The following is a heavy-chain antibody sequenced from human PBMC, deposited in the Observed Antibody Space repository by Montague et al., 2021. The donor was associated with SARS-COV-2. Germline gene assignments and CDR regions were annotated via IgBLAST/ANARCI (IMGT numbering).Heavy chain of an antibody. CDR3: ARLPPYRFNSNGHYYNAVDI. V-gene: IGHV4-39*01. J-gene: IGHJ3*02. Sequence: SETLSLTCTVSGGSISSYYWGRIRQPPGKGLEWIGSIYYSGNTYYSPSLQSRVTISVDTSKNQFSLRLNSMTAADTAVYYCARLPPYRFNSNGHYYNAVDIWGQGTMVTVSS. CDR1: GGSISSYY. D-gene: IGHD3-22*01. CDR2: IYYSGNT.